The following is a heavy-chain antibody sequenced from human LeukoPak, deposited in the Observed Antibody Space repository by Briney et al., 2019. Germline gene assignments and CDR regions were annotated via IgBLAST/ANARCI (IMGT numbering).Heavy chain of an antibody. CDR3: ASGEMATKNFDY. V-gene: IGHV4-31*03. CDR1: GGSISSGGYY. D-gene: IGHD5-24*01. Sequence: SQTLSLTCTVSGGSISSGGYYWSWIRQYPGKGLEWIGYIYYSGSTYYNPSLKSRVTISVDTSKNQFSLKLSSVTAADTAVYYCASGEMATKNFDYWGQGTLVTVSS. CDR2: IYYSGST. J-gene: IGHJ4*02.